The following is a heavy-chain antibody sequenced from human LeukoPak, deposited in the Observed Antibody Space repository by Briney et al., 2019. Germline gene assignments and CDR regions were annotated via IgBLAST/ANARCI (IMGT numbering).Heavy chain of an antibody. D-gene: IGHD3-3*01. CDR1: GYSFTSYW. Sequence: GESLKISCKGSGYSFTSYWIGWVRQMPGKGLEWMGIIYPGDSDTRYSPSFQGQVTISADKSISTAYLQWSSLKASDTAMYYCASGFAVSPYYDFWSGYYLWGQGTLVTVSS. CDR3: ASGFAVSPYYDFWSGYYL. V-gene: IGHV5-51*01. J-gene: IGHJ4*02. CDR2: IYPGDSDT.